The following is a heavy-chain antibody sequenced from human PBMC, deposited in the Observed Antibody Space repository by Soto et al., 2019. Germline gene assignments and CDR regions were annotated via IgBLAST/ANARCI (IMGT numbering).Heavy chain of an antibody. D-gene: IGHD5-12*01. CDR2: ISYDGSNK. CDR3: AKDRRGYSGSDY. J-gene: IGHJ4*02. V-gene: IGHV3-30*18. Sequence: GGSLRLSCAAFGFTFSSYGMHWVRQAPGKGLEWVAVISYDGSNKYYADSVKGRFTISRDNSKNTLYLQMNSLRAEDTAVYYCAKDRRGYSGSDYWGQGTLVTVSS. CDR1: GFTFSSYG.